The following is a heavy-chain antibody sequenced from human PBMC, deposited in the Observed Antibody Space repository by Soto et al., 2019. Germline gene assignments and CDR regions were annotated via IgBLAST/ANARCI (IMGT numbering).Heavy chain of an antibody. CDR2: IKGDGTTK. Sequence: EVQLVESGGGLVQPGGSLRLSCAASGFTFSLSWMAWVRQAPGKGLEWVANIKGDGTTKNYVDSVKGRFTIARDNAQNSVFLQMSSLRAEDSALYYGATHGDWTLQHWGQGTLLTVSS. J-gene: IGHJ1*01. V-gene: IGHV3-7*01. CDR3: ATHGDWTLQH. CDR1: GFTFSLSW. D-gene: IGHD1-1*01.